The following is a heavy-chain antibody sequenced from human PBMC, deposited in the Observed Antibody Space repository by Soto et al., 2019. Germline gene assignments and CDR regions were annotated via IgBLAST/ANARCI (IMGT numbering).Heavy chain of an antibody. Sequence: GASVKVSCKASGYTFTGFAFHWVRQAPGQRLEWMGWNSAANGNTKYSQKFQDRVANTRDTSASTAYMELSSLRSEDTAVYYSARRWWYYDFWSGYYRQAYGMDVWGQGTTVTVS. J-gene: IGHJ6*02. D-gene: IGHD3-3*01. V-gene: IGHV1-3*01. CDR2: NSAANGNT. CDR3: ARRWWYYDFWSGYYRQAYGMDV. CDR1: GYTFTGFA.